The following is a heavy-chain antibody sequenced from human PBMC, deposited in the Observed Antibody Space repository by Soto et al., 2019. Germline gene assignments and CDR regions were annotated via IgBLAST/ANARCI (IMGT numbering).Heavy chain of an antibody. CDR1: GFTFGGSA. J-gene: IGHJ4*02. CDR2: IRSKTNSYAT. D-gene: IGHD1-26*01. CDR3: ARPRSGSNGGKLDY. Sequence: EGQLVESGGGLVQPGGSLKLSCAASGFTFGGSAMHWVRQASGKGLEWVGHIRSKTNSYATAYAESVKGRFTISRDDSMNTAYLQMNSLKTEDTAVYYCARPRSGSNGGKLDYWGQGTLVTVSS. V-gene: IGHV3-73*02.